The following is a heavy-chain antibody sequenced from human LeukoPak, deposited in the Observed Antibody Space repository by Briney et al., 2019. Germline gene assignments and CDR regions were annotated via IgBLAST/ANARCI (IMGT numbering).Heavy chain of an antibody. J-gene: IGHJ5*02. V-gene: IGHV4-39*07. CDR1: GVSISINDYY. D-gene: IGHD1-26*01. CDR2: IFYTGTT. CDR3: ARDRRGSYWDLRFDP. Sequence: PSETLSLTCTVSGVSISINDYYWGWIRQLPGKGLEWIGSIFYTGTTYYNPSLKSRVTISVDTSKNQFSLKLSSVTAADTAVYYCARDRRGSYWDLRFDPWGQGTLVTVSS.